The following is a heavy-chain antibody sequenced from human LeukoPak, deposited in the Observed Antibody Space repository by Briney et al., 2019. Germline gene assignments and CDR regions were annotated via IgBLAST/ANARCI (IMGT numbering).Heavy chain of an antibody. CDR3: ARGGSYGPLHYFDY. V-gene: IGHV4-30-4*08. J-gene: IGHJ4*02. CDR2: IYYSGST. D-gene: IGHD5-18*01. Sequence: SQTLSLTCTVSGGSISSGDYYWSWIRQPPGKGLEWIGYIYYSGSTYYNPSLKSRVTISVDTSKNQFSLKLSSVTAADTAVYYCARGGSYGPLHYFDYWGQGTLVTVSS. CDR1: GGSISSGDYY.